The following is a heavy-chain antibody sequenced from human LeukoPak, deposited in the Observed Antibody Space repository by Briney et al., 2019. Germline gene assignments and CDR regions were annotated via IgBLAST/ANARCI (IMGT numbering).Heavy chain of an antibody. J-gene: IGHJ4*02. Sequence: SGKVSYKASGYTFTAYYLHWVRQAPGQGLEWMGWLDPSSGATNYAQKFQGRVIVTRDTSIRTAYMELSRLRSDDTALYYCARGQSTVTVDYWGQGTLVTVSS. D-gene: IGHD4-17*01. CDR3: ARGQSTVTVDY. CDR2: LDPSSGAT. CDR1: GYTFTAYY. V-gene: IGHV1-2*02.